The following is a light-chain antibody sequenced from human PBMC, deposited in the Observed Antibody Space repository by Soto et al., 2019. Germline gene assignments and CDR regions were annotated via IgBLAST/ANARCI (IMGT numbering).Light chain of an antibody. V-gene: IGKV3-15*01. CDR1: QSVSSN. CDR3: QQYNNWPPWT. J-gene: IGKJ1*01. Sequence: EIVMTQSPATLSVSPGERATLSCRASQSVSSNLAWYQQKPGQAPRLLISGASTRATGIPARFSGSGSGTEFTLTISILQSEDSAVYYCQQYNNWPPWTFGQGTKVDIK. CDR2: GAS.